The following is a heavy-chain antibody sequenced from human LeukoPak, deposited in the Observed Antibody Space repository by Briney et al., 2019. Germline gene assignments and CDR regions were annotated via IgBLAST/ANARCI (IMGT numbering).Heavy chain of an antibody. CDR1: GSTLTEIS. J-gene: IGHJ4*02. Sequence: ASVKVSCKVSGSTLTEISIDWVREAPGKGLECMGTFGPQVGETIHAQKLQGRLKMTADTSTDTAYMEMTSLQSEDTAVYYCATGAMVYEYWGQGTLVTASS. CDR2: FGPQVGET. CDR3: ATGAMVYEY. D-gene: IGHD3-10*01. V-gene: IGHV1-24*01.